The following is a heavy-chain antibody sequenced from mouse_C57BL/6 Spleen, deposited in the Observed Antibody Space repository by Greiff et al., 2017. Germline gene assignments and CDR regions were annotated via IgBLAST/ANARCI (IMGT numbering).Heavy chain of an antibody. V-gene: IGHV1-69*01. CDR2: IDPSDSYT. J-gene: IGHJ3*01. Sequence: QVQLQQPGAELVMPGASVKLSCKASGYTFTSYWMHWVKQRPGQGLEWIGEIDPSDSYTNYNQKFKGKSTVTVDKSSSTASMQLSSLTSEDSAVYYCARDYYSHKGFAYWGQGTLVTVSA. D-gene: IGHD2-12*01. CDR3: ARDYYSHKGFAY. CDR1: GYTFTSYW.